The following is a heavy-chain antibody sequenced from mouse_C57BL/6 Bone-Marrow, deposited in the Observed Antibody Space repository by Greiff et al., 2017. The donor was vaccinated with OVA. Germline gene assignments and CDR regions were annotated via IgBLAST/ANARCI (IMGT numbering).Heavy chain of an antibody. V-gene: IGHV1-20*01. CDR1: GYSFTGYF. Sequence: VQLKQSGPELVKPGDSVKISCKASGYSFTGYFMNWVMQSHGKSLEWIGRINPYNGDTFYNQKFKGKATLTVDKSSSTAHMELRSLTSEDSAVYYCARSYYGSSYYAMDYWGQGTSVTVSS. CDR3: ARSYYGSSYYAMDY. D-gene: IGHD1-1*01. CDR2: INPYNGDT. J-gene: IGHJ4*01.